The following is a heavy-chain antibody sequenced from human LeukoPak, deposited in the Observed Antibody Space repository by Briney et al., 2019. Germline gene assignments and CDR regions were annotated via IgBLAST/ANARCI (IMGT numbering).Heavy chain of an antibody. D-gene: IGHD1-26*01. CDR2: ISSSSSTI. CDR3: ARGSGSYSS. Sequence: GGSLRLSCAASGFTFSSYSMNWVRQAPGKGLEWVSYISSSSSTIYYADSVKGRFTISRDNSKNTLYLQMNSLRAEDTAVYYCARGSGSYSSWGQGTLVTVSS. J-gene: IGHJ5*02. CDR1: GFTFSSYS. V-gene: IGHV3-48*01.